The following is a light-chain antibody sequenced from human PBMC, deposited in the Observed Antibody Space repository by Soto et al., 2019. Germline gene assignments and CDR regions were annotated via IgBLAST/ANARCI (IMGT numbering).Light chain of an antibody. J-gene: IGKJ1*01. CDR2: KAS. CDR1: QTISSW. V-gene: IGKV1-5*03. Sequence: DIEMTQSPSTLSGSVGDRVTITCRASQTISSWLAWYQQKPGKAPKLLIYKASTLKSGVPSRFSGSGSGTESTLTISGLQPDDSATYYCQHYNSYSEAFGQGTKVELK. CDR3: QHYNSYSEA.